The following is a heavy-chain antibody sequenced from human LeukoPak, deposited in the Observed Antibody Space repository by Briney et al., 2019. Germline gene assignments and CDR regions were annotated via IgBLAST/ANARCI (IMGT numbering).Heavy chain of an antibody. CDR1: GGTFSSYA. Sequence: GASVKVSCKASGGTFSSYAISWVRQAPGQGLEWMGGIIPIFGTANYAQKFQGRVMITTDESTSTAYMELSSLRSEDTAVYYCARTGVPAAIFSLPRFDYWGQGTLVTVSS. CDR3: ARTGVPAAIFSLPRFDY. V-gene: IGHV1-69*05. D-gene: IGHD2-2*02. J-gene: IGHJ4*02. CDR2: IIPIFGTA.